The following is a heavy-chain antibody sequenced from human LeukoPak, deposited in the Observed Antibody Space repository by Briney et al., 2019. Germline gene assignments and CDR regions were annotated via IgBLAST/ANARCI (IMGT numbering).Heavy chain of an antibody. V-gene: IGHV4-61*01. CDR1: GASISSGNYY. Sequence: SETLSLTCTVSGASISSGNYYWSWIRQPPGKGLEWIGYIYYSGSTNYNPSLKSRVTTSVDTSKNQFSLKLSSVTAADTAVYYCARERLGYYDRSGLDYWGQGTLVTVSS. CDR2: IYYSGST. D-gene: IGHD3-22*01. J-gene: IGHJ4*02. CDR3: ARERLGYYDRSGLDY.